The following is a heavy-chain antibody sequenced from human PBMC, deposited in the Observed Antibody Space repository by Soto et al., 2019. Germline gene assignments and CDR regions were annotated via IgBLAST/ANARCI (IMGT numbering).Heavy chain of an antibody. CDR2: IWYDGSNK. V-gene: IGHV3-33*01. CDR1: GFTFSSYG. CDR3: VRESITIFGVVISSDAFDI. J-gene: IGHJ3*02. D-gene: IGHD3-3*01. Sequence: QVQLVESGGGVVQPGRSLRLSCAASGFTFSSYGMHWVRQAPGKGLEWVAVIWYDGSNKYYADSVKGRFTISRDNSKNTLYLQMNSLRAEDTAVYYCVRESITIFGVVISSDAFDIWGQGTMVTVSS.